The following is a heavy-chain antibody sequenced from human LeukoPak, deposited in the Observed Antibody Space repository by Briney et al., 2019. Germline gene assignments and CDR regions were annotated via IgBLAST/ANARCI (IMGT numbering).Heavy chain of an antibody. D-gene: IGHD2-2*01. J-gene: IGHJ3*02. CDR1: GFTFISYE. CDR3: ARDRRTYQLPDSPTTPGAFDI. V-gene: IGHV3-48*03. Sequence: PGGSLRLSCAASGFTFISYEMNWVRQAPGKGLEWVSYISSSGSTIYYADSVKGRFTISRDNAKNSLYLQMNSLRAEDTAVYYCARDRRTYQLPDSPTTPGAFDIWGQGTMVTVSS. CDR2: ISSSGSTI.